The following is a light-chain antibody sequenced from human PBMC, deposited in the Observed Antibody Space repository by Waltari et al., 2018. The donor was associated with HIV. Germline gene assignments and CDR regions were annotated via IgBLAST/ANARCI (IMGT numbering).Light chain of an antibody. J-gene: IGKJ4*01. CDR2: AAS. CDR3: QQLGSYVQIT. CDR1: QDINNY. Sequence: DIHLTQSPSFLSASVGDRVTITCRSSQDINNYLAWYQQKAGKAPKLLTYAASTLQSGVRSRVSGSGSGTEFTLTISSREPEDFATYYCQQLGSYVQITFGGGTKVEIK. V-gene: IGKV1-9*01.